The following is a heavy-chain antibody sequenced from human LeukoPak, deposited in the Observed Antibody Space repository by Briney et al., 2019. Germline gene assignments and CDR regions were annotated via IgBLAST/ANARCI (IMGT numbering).Heavy chain of an antibody. V-gene: IGHV3-21*01. CDR2: ISSSSSYI. D-gene: IGHD2-2*01. CDR1: GLTFSSYS. J-gene: IGHJ6*02. Sequence: GGSLRLSCAASGLTFSSYSMNWVRQAPGKGLEWVSSISSSSSYIYYADSVKGRFTISRDNAKNSLYLQMNSLRAEDTAVYYCARDGVGYCSSTSCYLLDAWGQGTTVTVSS. CDR3: ARDGVGYCSSTSCYLLDA.